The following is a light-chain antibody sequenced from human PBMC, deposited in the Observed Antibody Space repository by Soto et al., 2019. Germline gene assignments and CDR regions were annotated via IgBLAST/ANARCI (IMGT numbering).Light chain of an antibody. V-gene: IGKV3-20*01. J-gene: IGKJ1*01. CDR1: QSVSNNY. CDR3: QQYGSSGT. CDR2: GAS. Sequence: IVFTHSPSTLSLSPGERATLSCRASQSVSNNYLAWYQQKPGQAPRLLIYGASNRATGIPDRFSGSGCGTDFTLTISRLEPEDFAVYYCQQYGSSGTFGQGTKVDIK.